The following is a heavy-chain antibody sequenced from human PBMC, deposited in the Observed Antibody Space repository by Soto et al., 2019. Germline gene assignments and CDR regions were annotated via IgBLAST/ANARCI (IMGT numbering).Heavy chain of an antibody. CDR2: INHSGSA. V-gene: IGHV4-34*01. CDR1: GGSFSDYI. D-gene: IGHD1-26*01. J-gene: IGHJ4*02. CDR3: ARGLISGSHYSGGWYYFDS. Sequence: SETLSLTCDVYGGSFSDYIWTWIRQTPGKGLQWIGQINHSGSANYNPSLKSRVTISVHTSSSQFSLELSSVTATDTAVYYCARGLISGSHYSGGWYYFDSWGQGTQVT.